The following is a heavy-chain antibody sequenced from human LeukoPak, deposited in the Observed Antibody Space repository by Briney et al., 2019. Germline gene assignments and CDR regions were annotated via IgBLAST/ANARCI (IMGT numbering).Heavy chain of an antibody. J-gene: IGHJ4*02. V-gene: IGHV1-46*01. CDR2: INPSGGSI. CDR1: GYTFTNYY. D-gene: IGHD2-15*01. Sequence: ASVKVSCKASGYTFTNYYMHWVRQAPGQGLEWMGIINPSGGSITSAQKFQGRVTITRDTSTSTVYMELSSLRSEDTAVYYCARVGSYCSGGSCYSRDYYFDYWGQGTLVTVSS. CDR3: ARVGSYCSGGSCYSRDYYFDY.